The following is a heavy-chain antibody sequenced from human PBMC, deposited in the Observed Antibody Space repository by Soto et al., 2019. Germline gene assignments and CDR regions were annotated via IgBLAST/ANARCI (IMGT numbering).Heavy chain of an antibody. CDR1: GYSFSSYG. D-gene: IGHD6-13*01. J-gene: IGHJ5*02. Sequence: QVLLVQSGPEVKKPGASMKVSCKDSGYSFSSYGITWVRQAPGRGLEWMGWINPSSKETNYAQRFQGHVTVTTDTSTTTAYIELRNLKYDDTAVYYCARDWYPRFDPWGPGTLVTVSS. CDR2: INPSSKET. CDR3: ARDWYPRFDP. V-gene: IGHV1-18*01.